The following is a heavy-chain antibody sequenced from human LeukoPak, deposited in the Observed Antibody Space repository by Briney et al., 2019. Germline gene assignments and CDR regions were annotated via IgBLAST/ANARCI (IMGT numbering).Heavy chain of an antibody. V-gene: IGHV1-2*02. D-gene: IGHD6-6*01. Sequence: GASVKLSCKASVYTFTGYYMHWVRQAPGQGLEWMGWINPNSGGTNYAQKFQGRVTMTRDTSISTAYMELSRLRSDDTAVYYCAREEQLARGFDYWGQGTLVTVSS. J-gene: IGHJ4*02. CDR1: VYTFTGYY. CDR2: INPNSGGT. CDR3: AREEQLARGFDY.